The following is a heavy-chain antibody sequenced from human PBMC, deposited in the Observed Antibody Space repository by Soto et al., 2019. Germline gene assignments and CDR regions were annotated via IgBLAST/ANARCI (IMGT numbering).Heavy chain of an antibody. Sequence: SETLSLTCTVSGGSISSYYWSWIRQPPGKGLEWIGHIYYSGSTNYNPSLKSRVTISVDTSKNQFSLKLSSVTAADTAVYYCARGSSIAARGRFDYWGQGTLVTVS. D-gene: IGHD6-6*01. V-gene: IGHV4-59*01. J-gene: IGHJ4*02. CDR1: GGSISSYY. CDR3: ARGSSIAARGRFDY. CDR2: IYYSGST.